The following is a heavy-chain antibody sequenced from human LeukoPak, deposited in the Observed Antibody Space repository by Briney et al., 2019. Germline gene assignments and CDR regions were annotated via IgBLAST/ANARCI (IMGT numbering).Heavy chain of an antibody. CDR3: ARRWVYDKRAFDA. CDR2: IWYDGSNK. CDR1: GFTFSSYG. J-gene: IGHJ3*01. D-gene: IGHD3-16*01. V-gene: IGHV3-33*01. Sequence: GGSLRLSCAASGFTFSSYGMHWVRQAPGKGLEWVAVIWYDGSNKYYADSVKGRFTISRDNSKNTLYLQMNSLRAEDTAVYYCARRWVYDKRAFDAWGQGTMVTVSS.